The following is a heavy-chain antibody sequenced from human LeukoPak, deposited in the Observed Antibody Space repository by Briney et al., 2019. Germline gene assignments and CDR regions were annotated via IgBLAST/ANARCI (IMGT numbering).Heavy chain of an antibody. V-gene: IGHV4-34*01. CDR1: GGSFSGYY. D-gene: IGHD6-13*01. J-gene: IGHJ4*02. CDR3: ASRGGAAALSR. Sequence: SETLSLTCAVYGGSFSGYYWSWIRQPPGKGLEWIGEINHSGSTNYNPSLKSRVTISVDTSKNLFSLKLSSVTAADTAVYYCASRGGAAALSRWGQGTLVTVSS. CDR2: INHSGST.